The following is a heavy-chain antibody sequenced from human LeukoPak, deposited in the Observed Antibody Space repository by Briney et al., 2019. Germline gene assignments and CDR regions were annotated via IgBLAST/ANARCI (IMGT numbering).Heavy chain of an antibody. CDR3: AREEIAAAGQGAFAI. J-gene: IGHJ3*02. V-gene: IGHV3-33*01. CDR2: IWYDGSNK. CDR1: GFTFSSYG. Sequence: PERSLRLSCAASGFTFSSYGMHWLRQAPGKGLEWVAVIWYDGSNKYYADSVKGRFTISRDNSKNTLYLQMNSLRAEDTAVYYCAREEIAAAGQGAFAIWGQGTMVTVSS. D-gene: IGHD6-13*01.